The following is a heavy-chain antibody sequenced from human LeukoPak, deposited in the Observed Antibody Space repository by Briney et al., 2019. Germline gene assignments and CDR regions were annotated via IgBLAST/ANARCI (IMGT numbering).Heavy chain of an antibody. CDR3: TNSRGDYYYYGMDV. D-gene: IGHD3-10*01. CDR1: GFTFSSYG. J-gene: IGHJ6*02. CDR2: IRSKVNSYAT. Sequence: GGSLRLSCAASGFTFSSYGIQWVRQASGKGLEWVGRIRSKVNSYATAYAASVQGRFAISRDDSKNTAYLQMNSLNTEDTAVYYCTNSRGDYYYYGMDVLGQGTTVTVSS. V-gene: IGHV3-73*01.